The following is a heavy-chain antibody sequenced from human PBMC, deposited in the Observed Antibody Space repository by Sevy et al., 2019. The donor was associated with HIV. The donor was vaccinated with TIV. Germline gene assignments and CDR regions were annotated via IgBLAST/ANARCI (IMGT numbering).Heavy chain of an antibody. CDR1: GFTVSSNY. CDR2: IYSGGST. CDR3: ARDMAAAGSEPNFDL. D-gene: IGHD6-13*01. J-gene: IGHJ3*01. V-gene: IGHV3-53*01. Sequence: GGSLRLSCAASGFTVSSNYMSWVRQAPGKGLEWVSVIYSGGSTYYSDSVKGRFTISRDNSKNTLYLQMTSLRAEDTAVSYCARDMAAAGSEPNFDLWGQGTMVTVSS.